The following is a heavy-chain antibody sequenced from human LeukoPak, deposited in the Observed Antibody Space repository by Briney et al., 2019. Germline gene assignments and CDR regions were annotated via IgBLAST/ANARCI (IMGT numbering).Heavy chain of an antibody. CDR3: ARAGVGSGYSFGY. CDR1: GGPFSGYY. CDR2: INHSGST. V-gene: IGHV4-34*01. D-gene: IGHD3-22*01. Sequence: SETLSLTCAVYGGPFSGYYWSWIRQPPGKGLEWIGEINHSGSTNYNPSLKSRVTISVDTSKNQFSLKLSSVTAADTAVYYCARAGVGSGYSFGYWGQGTLVTVSS. J-gene: IGHJ4*02.